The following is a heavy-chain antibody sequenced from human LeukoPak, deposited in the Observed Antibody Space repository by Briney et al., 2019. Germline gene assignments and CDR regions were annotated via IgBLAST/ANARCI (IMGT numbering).Heavy chain of an antibody. CDR2: IKQDGSEK. D-gene: IGHD5-12*01. V-gene: IGHV3-7*03. CDR1: GFTFSSYW. J-gene: IGHJ4*02. Sequence: GGSLRLSCAASGFTFSSYWMSWVRQAPGKGLEWVANIKQDGSEKYYVDSVKGRFTISRDNAKNSLYLQMNSLRAEDTAVYYCARDPGSGYEEHFDYWGQGTLVTVSS. CDR3: ARDPGSGYEEHFDY.